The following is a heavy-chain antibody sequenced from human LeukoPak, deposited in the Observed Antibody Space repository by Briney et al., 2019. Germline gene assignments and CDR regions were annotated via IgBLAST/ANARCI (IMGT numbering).Heavy chain of an antibody. CDR2: ISGSGGST. CDR3: AKGREILWFGTPSADY. V-gene: IGHV3-23*01. Sequence: GGSLRLSCAASGFTFSSYAMSWVRQAPGKGLEWVSDISGSGGSTYYADSVKGRFTISRDTSKNTLYLQMNSLRAEDTAVYDCAKGREILWFGTPSADYWGEGTLVTASS. CDR1: GFTFSSYA. D-gene: IGHD3-10*01. J-gene: IGHJ4*02.